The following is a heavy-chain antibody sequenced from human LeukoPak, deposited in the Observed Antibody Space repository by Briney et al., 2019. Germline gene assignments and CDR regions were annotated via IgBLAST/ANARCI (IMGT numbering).Heavy chain of an antibody. D-gene: IGHD5-24*01. J-gene: IGHJ3*02. Sequence: ASVKVSCKAFGYTFTGYYIHWVRQAPGRGLEWMGWINPNSGGTNSAQKFRGRVTMTRDTSISTAYMELSRLTSDDTAVYYCARSRDGYNLDAFNIWGQGTMVTVSS. V-gene: IGHV1-2*02. CDR2: INPNSGGT. CDR1: GYTFTGYY. CDR3: ARSRDGYNLDAFNI.